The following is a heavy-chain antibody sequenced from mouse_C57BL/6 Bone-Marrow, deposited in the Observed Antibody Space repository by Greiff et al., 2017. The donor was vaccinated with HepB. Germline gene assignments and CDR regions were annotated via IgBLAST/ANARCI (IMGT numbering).Heavy chain of an antibody. CDR1: GFTFSDYY. CDR2: INYDGSST. CDR3: ARDQRWLLVYWYFDV. J-gene: IGHJ1*03. Sequence: EVKLMESEGGLVQPGSSMKLSCTASGFTFSDYYMAWVRQVPEKGLEWVANINYDGSSTYYLDSLKSRFIISRDNAKNILYLQMSSLKSEDTATYYCARDQRWLLVYWYFDVWGTGTTVTVSS. V-gene: IGHV5-16*01. D-gene: IGHD2-3*01.